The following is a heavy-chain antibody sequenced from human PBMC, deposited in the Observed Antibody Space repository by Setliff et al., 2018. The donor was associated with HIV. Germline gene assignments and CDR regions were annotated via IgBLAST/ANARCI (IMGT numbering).Heavy chain of an antibody. CDR3: ARLSGGMVPNY. J-gene: IGHJ4*02. CDR1: GGSITRTPYY. Sequence: SETLSLTCTVSGGSITRTPYYWGWIRQPPGKGLEWIGSIHHSGTAYDNPSLKSRVTISVDPSKNQILLRLSSVTAADTAVYYCARLSGGMVPNYWGQGTQVTV. V-gene: IGHV4-39*01. CDR2: IHHSGTA. D-gene: IGHD3-10*01.